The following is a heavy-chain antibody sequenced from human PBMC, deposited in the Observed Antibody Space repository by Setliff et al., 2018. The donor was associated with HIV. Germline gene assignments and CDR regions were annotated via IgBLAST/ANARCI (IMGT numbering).Heavy chain of an antibody. CDR2: IDHSGGP. Sequence: SETLSLTCAVYGSSFNNYYWSWIRQSPGKGLEWIGEIDHSGGPNYKSSLKSRVTITIDTSKNQFSLKVTSVTAADTAIYYCARGPVSGYDRSWVDSWGQGTQVTVSS. J-gene: IGHJ4*02. CDR3: ARGPVSGYDRSWVDS. D-gene: IGHD5-12*01. CDR1: GSSFNNYY. V-gene: IGHV4-34*01.